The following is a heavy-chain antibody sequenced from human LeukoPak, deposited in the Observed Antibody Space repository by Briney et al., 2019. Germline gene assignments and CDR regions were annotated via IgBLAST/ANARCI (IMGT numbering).Heavy chain of an antibody. V-gene: IGHV3-30*04. CDR3: ARDRPVVVITRAFDY. CDR2: ISYDGSNK. D-gene: IGHD3-22*01. J-gene: IGHJ4*02. CDR1: GFTFISFP. Sequence: GGSLRLSCVASGFTFISFPFHWVRQAPGKGLEWVAVISYDGSNKYCADSVKGRFTISRDNSKNTLYLQMNSLRAEDTAVYYCARDRPVVVITRAFDYWGQGTLVTVSS.